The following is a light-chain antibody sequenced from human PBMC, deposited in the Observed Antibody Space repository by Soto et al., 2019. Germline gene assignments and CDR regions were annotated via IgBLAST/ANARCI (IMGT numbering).Light chain of an antibody. CDR3: QSYDNSLSGMV. V-gene: IGLV1-40*01. Sequence: QSALTQPPSVSGAPGQRVTISCTGSSSNIGAGYEVHWYQQLPRTAPKLLIYGNSNRPSGVPDRFSGSKSGTSASLAITGLQAEDEADYYSQSYDNSLSGMVFGGGTKLTVL. J-gene: IGLJ2*01. CDR2: GNS. CDR1: SSNIGAGYE.